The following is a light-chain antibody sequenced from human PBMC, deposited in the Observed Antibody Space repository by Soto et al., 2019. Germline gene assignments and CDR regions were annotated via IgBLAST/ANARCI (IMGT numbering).Light chain of an antibody. V-gene: IGKV3D-20*02. J-gene: IGKJ3*01. Sequence: EIVLTQSPGPLSLSPGERATLSCRASQSVSSSYLAWYQQKPGQAPRLLIYDASSRATGIPARFSGSGSGADFTLTISSLEPEDFAVYYCQQRSNWRFTFGPGTKVEIK. CDR1: QSVSSSY. CDR2: DAS. CDR3: QQRSNWRFT.